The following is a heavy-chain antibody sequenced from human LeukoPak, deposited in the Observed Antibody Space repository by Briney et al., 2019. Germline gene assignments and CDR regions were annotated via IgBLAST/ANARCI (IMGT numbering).Heavy chain of an antibody. V-gene: IGHV3-11*01. D-gene: IGHD3-3*01. Sequence: GGSLRLSCAASGFTFSDYYMSWIRQAPGKGLEWVSYISSSGSTIYYADSVKGRFTISRDNAKNSLYLQMNSLRAEDTAVYYCAREPADYDFWSGSPSGWFDPWGQGTLVTVSS. CDR1: GFTFSDYY. J-gene: IGHJ5*02. CDR2: ISSSGSTI. CDR3: AREPADYDFWSGSPSGWFDP.